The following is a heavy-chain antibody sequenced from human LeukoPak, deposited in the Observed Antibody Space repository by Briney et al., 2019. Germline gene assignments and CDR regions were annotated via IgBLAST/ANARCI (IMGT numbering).Heavy chain of an antibody. CDR3: ARGGSGSYYRGFDY. CDR1: GGSISSGGYS. J-gene: IGHJ4*02. Sequence: PSETLSLTCAASGGSISSGGYSWSWIRQPPGKGLEWIGYIYHSGSTYHNPSLKSRVTISVDRSKNQFSLKLSSVTAADTAVYYCARGGSGSYYRGFDYWGQGTLVTVSS. V-gene: IGHV4-30-2*01. D-gene: IGHD3-10*01. CDR2: IYHSGST.